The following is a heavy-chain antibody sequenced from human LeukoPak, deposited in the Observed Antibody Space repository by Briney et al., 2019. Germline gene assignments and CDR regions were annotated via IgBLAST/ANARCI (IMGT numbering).Heavy chain of an antibody. CDR3: ANADRFCSGSCHVPDAFDF. Sequence: SQTLSLTCTVSGASISSGDYYWTWIRQPPGKGLEWIGYIYDSGRTDFNPSLKSRVTISVDRSKNQFSLKLSSVTAADTAVYYCANADRFCSGSCHVPDAFDFWGQGTMVTVSS. J-gene: IGHJ3*01. V-gene: IGHV4-30-2*01. CDR2: IYDSGRT. D-gene: IGHD2-15*01. CDR1: GASISSGDYY.